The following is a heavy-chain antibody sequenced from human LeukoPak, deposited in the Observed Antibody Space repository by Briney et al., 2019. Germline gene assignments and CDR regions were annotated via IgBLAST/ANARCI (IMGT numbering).Heavy chain of an antibody. D-gene: IGHD3-9*01. CDR1: GFTLSSYT. Sequence: KPGGSLRLSCPASGFTLSSYTMNWVRQPPGKGLEWVLSISSGSSYIYYADSENVRITSSRDNAKNPLHLQMHSVRADDTPVYYCARDTYDILTGCYKLAFDMWREKPMDTV. CDR2: ISSGSSYI. V-gene: IGHV3-21*06. J-gene: IGHJ3*02. CDR3: ARDTYDILTGCYKLAFDM.